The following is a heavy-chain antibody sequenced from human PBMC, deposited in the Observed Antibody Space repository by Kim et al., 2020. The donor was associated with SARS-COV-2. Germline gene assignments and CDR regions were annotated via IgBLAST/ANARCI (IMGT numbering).Heavy chain of an antibody. CDR1: GYSFTSYW. J-gene: IGHJ6*03. D-gene: IGHD6-19*01. CDR2: IYPGDSDT. CDR3: ARLSGYSSGWYYYYYYMDV. V-gene: IGHV5-51*01. Sequence: GESLKISCKGSGYSFTSYWIGWVRQMPGKGLEWMGIIYPGDSDTRYSPSFQGQVTISADKSISTAYLQWSSLKASDTAMYYCARLSGYSSGWYYYYYYMDVWGKGTTVTVSS.